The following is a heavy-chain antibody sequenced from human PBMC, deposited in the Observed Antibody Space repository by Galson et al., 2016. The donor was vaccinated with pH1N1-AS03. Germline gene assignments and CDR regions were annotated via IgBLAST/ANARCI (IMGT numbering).Heavy chain of an antibody. D-gene: IGHD5-12*01. Sequence: GQRLEWMGWINAGNGNTKYSQKFQGRVTITRDTSASTAYMELSSLRSEDTAVYYCARDRGSGYDLFDYYYGMDVWGQGTTVTVSS. CDR3: ARDRGSGYDLFDYYYGMDV. CDR2: INAGNGNT. J-gene: IGHJ6*02. V-gene: IGHV1-3*01.